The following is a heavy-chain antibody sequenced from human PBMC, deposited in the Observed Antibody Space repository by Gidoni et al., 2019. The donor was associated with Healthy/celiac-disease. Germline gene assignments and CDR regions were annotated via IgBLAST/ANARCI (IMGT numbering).Heavy chain of an antibody. CDR2: IWYDGSNK. CDR1: GFTFSSYG. J-gene: IGHJ3*02. CDR3: ARDQMVTFGGVIVIPVGGAGAFDI. Sequence: QVQLVESGGGVVQPGRSLRLSCAASGFTFSSYGLHWVRQAPGKGLEWVAVIWYDGSNKYYADSVKGRFTISRDNSKNTLYLQMNSLRAEDTAVYYCARDQMVTFGGVIVIPVGGAGAFDIWGQGTMVTVSS. V-gene: IGHV3-33*01. D-gene: IGHD3-16*02.